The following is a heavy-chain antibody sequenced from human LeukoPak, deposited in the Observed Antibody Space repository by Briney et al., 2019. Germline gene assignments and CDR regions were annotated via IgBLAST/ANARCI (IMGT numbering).Heavy chain of an antibody. V-gene: IGHV4-34*01. D-gene: IGHD6-19*01. CDR3: AGPVSGSSGWYYNC. CDR2: TNHSGST. CDR1: GGSFSGYY. Sequence: SETLSLTCAVHGGSFSGYYWGSLRQPPGKGLEWSGETNHSGSTNYTPSLKSRLTISEATPKNQFTPKRSPATPAPPPFFCCAGPVSGSSGWYYNCWGQGTLVTV. J-gene: IGHJ1*01.